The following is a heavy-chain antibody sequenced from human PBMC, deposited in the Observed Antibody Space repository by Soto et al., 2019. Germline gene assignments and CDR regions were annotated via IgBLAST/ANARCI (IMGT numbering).Heavy chain of an antibody. D-gene: IGHD3-22*01. CDR3: ARETYDSSTYYLDY. CDR2: IYYTGNT. Sequence: SETLSLTCTVSGASISGGDYYWTWIRQPPGKGLEWIGSIYYTGNTYSNPSLESRLSISVDPSNNQFALRLTSVTAPDTAIYSCARETYDSSTYYLDYWGQGTLVTVSS. V-gene: IGHV4-30-4*01. CDR1: GASISGGDYY. J-gene: IGHJ4*02.